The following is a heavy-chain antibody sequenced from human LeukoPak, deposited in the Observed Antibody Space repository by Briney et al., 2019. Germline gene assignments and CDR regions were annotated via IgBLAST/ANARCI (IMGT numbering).Heavy chain of an antibody. CDR2: ISSRAGTI. J-gene: IGHJ4*02. Sequence: GGSLRLSCAASGFTFSSYEMNWVRQAPGKGLEWVSSISSRAGTIYYADSVKGRFTISRDNAKNSLYLQMNSLRAEDTAVYYCARVGVLSSSWLLYWGQGTLVTVSS. CDR1: GFTFSSYE. D-gene: IGHD6-13*01. CDR3: ARVGVLSSSWLLY. V-gene: IGHV3-48*03.